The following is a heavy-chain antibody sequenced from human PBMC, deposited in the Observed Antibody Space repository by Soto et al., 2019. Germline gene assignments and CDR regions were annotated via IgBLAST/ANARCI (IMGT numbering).Heavy chain of an antibody. CDR2: IKPDGSMQ. CDR1: GFTFNTYW. CDR3: ARNPFGDLDY. V-gene: IGHV3-7*05. D-gene: IGHD2-21*02. Sequence: GGSLRLSCVASGFTFNTYWMTWFRRPPGKGLEWVANIKPDGSMQNYVDSVKGRFTISRDNAKNSLYLQMNSLRAEDTAIYYCARNPFGDLDYWGQGTPVTVSS. J-gene: IGHJ4*02.